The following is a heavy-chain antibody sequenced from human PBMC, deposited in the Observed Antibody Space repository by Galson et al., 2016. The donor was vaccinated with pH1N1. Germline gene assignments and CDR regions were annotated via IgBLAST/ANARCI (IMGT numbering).Heavy chain of an antibody. V-gene: IGHV4-31*03. D-gene: IGHD6-6*01. Sequence: TLSLTCTVSGASISSGYNYWNWIRQHPGKGLEWIGYIYNSGSTYYNPSLKSRLTISVDTSKNHVSLHLSSVTAADTAIYYCATSSSSSSWRSLDVWGQGTTVTVSS. CDR2: IYNSGST. CDR3: ATSSSSSSWRSLDV. J-gene: IGHJ3*01. CDR1: GASISSGYNY.